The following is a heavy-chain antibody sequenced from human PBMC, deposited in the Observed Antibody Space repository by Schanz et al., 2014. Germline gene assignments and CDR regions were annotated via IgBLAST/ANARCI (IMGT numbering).Heavy chain of an antibody. CDR3: ARGGFGEVSYFDY. CDR2: VSRSTPDI. CDR1: GFTASSHS. D-gene: IGHD3-10*01. V-gene: IGHV3-48*01. J-gene: IGHJ4*02. Sequence: VRLVESGGGVVQPGRSLRLSCAASGFTASSHSMNWVRQAPGKGLEWVSYVSRSTPDIYYADSVKGRFTMSRDNAKNSVFLQMNSLRAEDTAVYYCARGGFGEVSYFDYWGQGTLVTVSS.